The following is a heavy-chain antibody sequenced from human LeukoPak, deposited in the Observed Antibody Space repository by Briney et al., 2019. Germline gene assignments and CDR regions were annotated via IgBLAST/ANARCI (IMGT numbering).Heavy chain of an antibody. CDR3: ARGRGSGRYLDY. CDR1: RYTFTAYV. Sequence: ASVKVSSKASRYTFTAYVISWGRQAPGQGLEWMGWISAYNGNTNYAQKLQGRVTMTTDTSTSTAYMELRSLRSDDTAVYYCARGRGSGRYLDYWGQGTLVTVSS. V-gene: IGHV1-18*01. CDR2: ISAYNGNT. J-gene: IGHJ4*02. D-gene: IGHD6-19*01.